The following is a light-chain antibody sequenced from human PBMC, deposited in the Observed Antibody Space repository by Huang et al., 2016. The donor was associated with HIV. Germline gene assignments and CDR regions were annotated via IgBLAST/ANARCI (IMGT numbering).Light chain of an antibody. CDR2: WAS. CDR3: QQYYSASCT. J-gene: IGKJ4*01. CDR1: QSVLYSSNNKNY. V-gene: IGKV4-1*01. Sequence: DIVMTQSPDSLAVSLGERATINCKSSQSVLYSSNNKNYLAWYQQKPGQTPKLLIYWASTRESGVPDRFSGSGSGTDFTLTISSLQAEDVAVYYCQQYYSASCTFGGGTKVEIK.